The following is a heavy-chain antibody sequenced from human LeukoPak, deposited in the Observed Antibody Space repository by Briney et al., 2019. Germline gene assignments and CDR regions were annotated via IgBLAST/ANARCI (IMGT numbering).Heavy chain of an antibody. D-gene: IGHD3-16*01. CDR1: GFTFSSYG. CDR2: ISYDGSNK. V-gene: IGHV3-30*19. J-gene: IGHJ5*02. Sequence: SGGSLRLSCAASGFTFSSYGMHWVRQAPGKGLEWVAVISYDGSNKYYADSVKGRFTISRDNSKNTLYLQMNSLRAEDTAVYYCARDGGGTRISNWFDPWGQGTLVTVSS. CDR3: ARDGGGTRISNWFDP.